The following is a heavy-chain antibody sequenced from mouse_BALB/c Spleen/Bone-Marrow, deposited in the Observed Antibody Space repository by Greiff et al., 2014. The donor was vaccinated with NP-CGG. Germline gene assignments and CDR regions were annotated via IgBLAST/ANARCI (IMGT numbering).Heavy chain of an antibody. J-gene: IGHJ4*01. CDR1: GFTFNIYA. D-gene: IGHD2-4*01. CDR3: VRQDYDYPMDY. CDR2: MSSKSTNYTT. V-gene: IGHV10-1*01. Sequence: EVQGVESGGGLVQPKGSLKLSCAASGFTFNIYAMNWVRQAPRKGLEWVARMSSKSTNYTTCYADSVKDRFTISSDDSQSMLYLQMNSLKTEDTAIYYCVRQDYDYPMDYWGQGTSVTVSS.